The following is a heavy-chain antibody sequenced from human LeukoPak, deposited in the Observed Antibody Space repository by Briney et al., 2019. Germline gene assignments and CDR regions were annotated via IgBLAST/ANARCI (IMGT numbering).Heavy chain of an antibody. CDR3: ARAQLLGRYCFDP. V-gene: IGHV1-8*02. D-gene: IGHD2-2*01. CDR2: MNPNSGNT. J-gene: IGHJ5*02. CDR1: GYTFTSYD. Sequence: ASVKVSCKASGYTFTSYDITWVRQATGQGLEWMGWMNPNSGNTGYAQKFQGRVTMTRNTSISTAYMELSSLRSEDTAVYYCARAQLLGRYCFDPWGQGTLVTVSS.